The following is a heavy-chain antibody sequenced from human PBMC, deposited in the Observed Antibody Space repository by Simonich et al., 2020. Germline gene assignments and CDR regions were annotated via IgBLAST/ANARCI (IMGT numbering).Heavy chain of an antibody. CDR2: ISGSGGGT. CDR3: AKDLGERITMIVVVIDAFDI. CDR1: GFTFSSYA. J-gene: IGHJ3*02. V-gene: IGHV3-23*01. D-gene: IGHD3-22*01. Sequence: GGGLVQPGGSLRLSCAASGFTFSSYAMSWVRQVPGKGLEWVSAISGSGGGTYYADSGKGRFTISRDNSKNTLYLQMNSLRAEDTAVYYCAKDLGERITMIVVVIDAFDIWGQGTMVTVSS.